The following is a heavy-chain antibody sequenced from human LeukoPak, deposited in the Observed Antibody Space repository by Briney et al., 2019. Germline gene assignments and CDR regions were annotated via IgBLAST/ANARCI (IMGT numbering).Heavy chain of an antibody. CDR3: ARSITMVRGVIGYFDY. V-gene: IGHV3-30-3*01. CDR1: GFTYSSYA. Sequence: GGSLRLSCAASGFTYSSYAMHWVRQGPGKGLEWVAVISYDGSNKYYADSVKGRFTISRDNSKNTLYLQMNSLRAEDTAVYYCARSITMVRGVIGYFDYWGQGTLVTVSS. D-gene: IGHD3-10*01. J-gene: IGHJ4*02. CDR2: ISYDGSNK.